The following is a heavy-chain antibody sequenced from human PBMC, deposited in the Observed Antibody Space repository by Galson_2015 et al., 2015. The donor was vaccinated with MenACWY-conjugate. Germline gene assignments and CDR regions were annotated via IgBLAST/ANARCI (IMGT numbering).Heavy chain of an antibody. CDR3: TTGRYCSGGSCYSDY. J-gene: IGHJ4*02. D-gene: IGHD2-15*01. V-gene: IGHV3-15*01. CDR2: IKSKTDGGTT. Sequence: SLRLSCAASGFTFSNAWMSWARQAPGKGLEWVGRIKSKTDGGTTDYAAPVKGRFTISRDDSKNTLYLQMNSLKTEDTAVYYCTTGRYCSGGSCYSDYWGQGTLVTVSS. CDR1: GFTFSNAW.